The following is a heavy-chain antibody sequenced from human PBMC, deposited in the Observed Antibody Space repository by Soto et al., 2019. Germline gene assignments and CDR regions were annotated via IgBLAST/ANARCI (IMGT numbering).Heavy chain of an antibody. CDR1: GFTFSSYW. CDR2: IKQDGSEK. J-gene: IGHJ4*02. V-gene: IGHV3-7*01. Sequence: GGSLRLSCAASGFTFSSYWMSWVRQAPGKGLEWVANIKQDGSEKYYVDSVKGRFTISRDNAKNSLYLQMNSLRAEDTAVYYCARERGPDYDILTGYWFDYWGQGTLVTVSS. CDR3: ARERGPDYDILTGYWFDY. D-gene: IGHD3-9*01.